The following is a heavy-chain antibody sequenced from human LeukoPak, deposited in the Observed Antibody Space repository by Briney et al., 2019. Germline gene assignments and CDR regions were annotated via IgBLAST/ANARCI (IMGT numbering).Heavy chain of an antibody. CDR2: INNDGSGT. D-gene: IGHD3-16*01. CDR1: GFTFSSYW. J-gene: IGHJ3*02. CDR3: XRGGSHHAFDI. V-gene: IGHV3-74*01. Sequence: GGSLRLSCAASGFTFSSYWMYWVRQPPGKGLVCVSRINNDGSGTTYADSVKGRFTISRDNAKNTLYLQVNSLRVEDTAVYYXXRGGSHHAFDIWGQGTVVTVSS.